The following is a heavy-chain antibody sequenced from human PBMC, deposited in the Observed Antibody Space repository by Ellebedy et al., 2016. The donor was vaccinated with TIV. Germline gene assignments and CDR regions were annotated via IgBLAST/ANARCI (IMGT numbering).Heavy chain of an antibody. Sequence: AASVKVSCKASGYTFTGYYMHWVRQAPGQGLEWMGWINPNSGGTNYAQKFQGWVTMTRDTSISTAYMELSRLRSDDTAVYYCARGGYRDSSSWGLFGVGDYWGQGTLVTVSS. D-gene: IGHD6-6*01. V-gene: IGHV1-2*04. CDR3: ARGGYRDSSSWGLFGVGDY. CDR1: GYTFTGYY. CDR2: INPNSGGT. J-gene: IGHJ4*02.